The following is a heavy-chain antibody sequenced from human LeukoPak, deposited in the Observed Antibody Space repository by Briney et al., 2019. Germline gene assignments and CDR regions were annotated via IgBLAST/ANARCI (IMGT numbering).Heavy chain of an antibody. CDR3: ARAGFYSGWYVVDF. V-gene: IGHV3-53*03. CDR1: GFTVSNNY. CDR2: IYSGGNT. Sequence: GGSLRLSCAASGFTVSNNYMSWVRQRPGKGLEWVSVIYSGGNTYYADSVRGRFTISRDNSQNTLHLQMNSLRVDDTALYFCARAGFYSGWYVVDFWGHGTLVTVSS. J-gene: IGHJ4*01. D-gene: IGHD6-19*01.